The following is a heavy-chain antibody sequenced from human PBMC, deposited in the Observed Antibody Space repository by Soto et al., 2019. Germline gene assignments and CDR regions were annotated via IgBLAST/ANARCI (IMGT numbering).Heavy chain of an antibody. Sequence: LVKVSCKASGYTFTSYYMHWVRQAPGQGLEWMGIINPSGGSTSYAQKFQGRVTMTRDTSTSTVYMELSSLRSEDTAVYYCARVLGGAAAGQYYYYGMDVWGQGTTVTVSS. D-gene: IGHD6-13*01. J-gene: IGHJ6*02. CDR1: GYTFTSYY. V-gene: IGHV1-46*01. CDR2: INPSGGST. CDR3: ARVLGGAAAGQYYYYGMDV.